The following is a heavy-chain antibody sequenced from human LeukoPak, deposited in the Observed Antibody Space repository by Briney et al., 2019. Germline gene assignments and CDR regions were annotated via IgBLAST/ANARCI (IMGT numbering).Heavy chain of an antibody. V-gene: IGHV3-53*01. CDR2: IYSGGSI. J-gene: IGHJ3*02. Sequence: PGGSLRLSCAASGFTVSSNYMSWVRQAPGKGLEWVSVIYSGGSIYYADSAKGRFTISRDNSKNTLYLQMNSLRAEDTAVYYCARGDCRGGSCYSGKEAFDIWGQGTMVTVSS. CDR3: ARGDCRGGSCYSGKEAFDI. CDR1: GFTVSSNY. D-gene: IGHD2-15*01.